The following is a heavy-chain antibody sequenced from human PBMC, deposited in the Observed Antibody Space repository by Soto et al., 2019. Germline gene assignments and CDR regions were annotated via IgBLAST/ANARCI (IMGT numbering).Heavy chain of an antibody. CDR1: GVPYRCYY. Sequence: SETLSLTCAVYGVPYRCYYLSWIRHPPGKGLEWIGEINHSESTNHNPSLKSRVSRSVDTSKNQFSLKLSSVSTADTDVYYCERRGRVRFLGLRNYYYFDVWGKGTTVTVSS. CDR3: ERRGRVRFLGLRNYYYFDV. V-gene: IGHV4-34*01. CDR2: INHSEST. J-gene: IGHJ6*03. D-gene: IGHD3-3*01.